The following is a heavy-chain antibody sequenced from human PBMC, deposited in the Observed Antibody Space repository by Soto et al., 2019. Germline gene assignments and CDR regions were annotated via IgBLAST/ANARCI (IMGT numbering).Heavy chain of an antibody. CDR3: ARGTYCSGGSCFRAYYYGMDV. V-gene: IGHV4-59*01. Sequence: LSLTCTVSGGSISSYYWSWIRQPPGKGLEWIGYIYYSGSTNYNPSLKSRVTISVDTSKNQFSLKLSSVTAADTAVYYCARGTYCSGGSCFRAYYYGMDVWGQGTTVTVSS. J-gene: IGHJ6*02. D-gene: IGHD2-15*01. CDR2: IYYSGST. CDR1: GGSISSYY.